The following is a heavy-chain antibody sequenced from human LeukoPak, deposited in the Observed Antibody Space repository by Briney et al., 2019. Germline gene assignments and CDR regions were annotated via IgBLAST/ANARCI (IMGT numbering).Heavy chain of an antibody. D-gene: IGHD1-26*01. CDR2: IIPIFGTA. CDR3: ARGFERYSRSWKRSDYYYMDV. J-gene: IGHJ6*03. CDR1: GGTFSSYA. V-gene: IGHV1-69*05. Sequence: GASVKVSCKASGGTFSSYAISWVRQAPGQGLEWMGGIIPIFGTANYAQKFQGRVTITTDESTSTAYMELSSLRSEDAAVYYCARGFERYSRSWKRSDYYYMDVWGKGTTVTVSS.